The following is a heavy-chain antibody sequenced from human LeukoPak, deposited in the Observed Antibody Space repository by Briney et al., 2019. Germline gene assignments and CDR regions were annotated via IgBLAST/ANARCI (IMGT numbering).Heavy chain of an antibody. CDR3: PRVKRNYNWNDVWWFDP. V-gene: IGHV1-69*05. CDR1: GGTFSSYA. CDR2: IIPIFGTA. J-gene: IGHJ5*02. Sequence: SVKVSCKASGGTFSSYAISWVRQAPGQGLEWMGRIIPIFGTANYAQKFQGRVTITTDESTSTAYMELSSLRSEDTAVYYCPRVKRNYNWNDVWWFDPWGQGTLVTVSS. D-gene: IGHD1-20*01.